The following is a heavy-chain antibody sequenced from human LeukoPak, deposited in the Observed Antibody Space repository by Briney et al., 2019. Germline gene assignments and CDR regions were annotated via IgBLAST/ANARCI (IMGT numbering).Heavy chain of an antibody. CDR1: GGTFSSYA. V-gene: IGHV1-69*05. D-gene: IGHD1-26*01. J-gene: IGHJ4*02. CDR3: ARDKLARDPGATWVDY. CDR2: IIPIFGTV. Sequence: GASVKVSCKASGGTFSSYAISWVRQAPGQGLEWMGRIIPIFGTVNYAQKFQGRVTITTDESTSTAYMELSSLRSEDTAVYYCARDKLARDPGATWVDYWGQGTLVTVSS.